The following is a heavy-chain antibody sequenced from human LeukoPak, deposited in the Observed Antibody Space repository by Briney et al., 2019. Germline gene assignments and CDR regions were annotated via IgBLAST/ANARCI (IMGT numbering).Heavy chain of an antibody. CDR2: ISYDGSNK. Sequence: GGSLTLSCAASGFTFSSYGMHWVRQAPGKGLEWVAVISYDGSNKYYADSVKGRFTISRNNSKNTLYLQMNSLRAEDTAVYYCAKGHHGLWCGESKDYWGQGTLVTVSS. CDR3: AKGHHGLWCGESKDY. J-gene: IGHJ4*02. CDR1: GFTFSSYG. D-gene: IGHD3-10*01. V-gene: IGHV3-30*18.